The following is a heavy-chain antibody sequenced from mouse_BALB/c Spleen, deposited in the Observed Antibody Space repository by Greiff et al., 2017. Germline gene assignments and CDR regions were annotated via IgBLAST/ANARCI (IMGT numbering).Heavy chain of an antibody. J-gene: IGHJ3*01. Sequence: VQLQQSGAELAKPGASVKMSCKASGYTFTSYWMPWVKQRPGQGLEWIGYINPSTGYTEYNQKFKDKATLTADKSSSTAYMQLSSLTSEDSAVYYCARSARATSWFAYWGQGTLVTVSA. CDR1: GYTFTSYW. D-gene: IGHD3-1*01. CDR3: ARSARATSWFAY. CDR2: INPSTGYT. V-gene: IGHV1-7*01.